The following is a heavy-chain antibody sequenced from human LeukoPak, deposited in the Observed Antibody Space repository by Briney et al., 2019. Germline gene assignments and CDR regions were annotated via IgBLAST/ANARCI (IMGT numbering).Heavy chain of an antibody. D-gene: IGHD5-18*01. J-gene: IGHJ3*02. CDR1: GGSFSGYY. CDR3: ARALGYSDAFDI. CDR2: INHSGST. V-gene: IGHV4-34*01. Sequence: SETLSLTCAVYGGSFSGYYWSWIRQPPGKGLEWIGEINHSGSTNYNPSLKSRVTISVDTSKNQFSLKLSSVTAADTAVYYCARALGYSDAFDIWGQGTMVTVSS.